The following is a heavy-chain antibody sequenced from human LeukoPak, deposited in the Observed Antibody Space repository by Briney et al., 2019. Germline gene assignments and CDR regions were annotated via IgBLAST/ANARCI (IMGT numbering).Heavy chain of an antibody. CDR2: IKQDGSEK. Sequence: PGGCLRLSCAASGFTFSSYWMSWVRQAPGRGLEWVANIKQDGSEKYYVDSVKGRFTISRDNAKNSLYLQMNSLRAEDTAVYYCARDSSHITMIGYFQHWGQGTLVTVSS. CDR3: ARDSSHITMIGYFQH. CDR1: GFTFSSYW. J-gene: IGHJ1*01. V-gene: IGHV3-7*01. D-gene: IGHD3-22*01.